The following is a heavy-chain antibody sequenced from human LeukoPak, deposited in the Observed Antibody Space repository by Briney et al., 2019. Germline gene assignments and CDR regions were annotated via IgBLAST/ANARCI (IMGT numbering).Heavy chain of an antibody. CDR3: ARVRDGNTVDFDY. CDR1: GYTFTGYY. J-gene: IGHJ4*02. V-gene: IGHV1-2*02. D-gene: IGHD5-24*01. CDR2: INPNTGGT. Sequence: ASVKVSCKASGYTFTGYYMHWVRQAPGQGPEWMGYINPNTGGTKYAQKFQDRVTMTRDTSISTAYMELSRLRSDDTAVYYCARVRDGNTVDFDYWGQGTLVTVSS.